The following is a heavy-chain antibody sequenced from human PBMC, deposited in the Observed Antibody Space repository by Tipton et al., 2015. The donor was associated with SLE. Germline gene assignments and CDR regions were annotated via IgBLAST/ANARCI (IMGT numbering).Heavy chain of an antibody. J-gene: IGHJ4*02. CDR3: ARDRGNWGLDY. CDR1: GFTVGGSY. D-gene: IGHD3-10*01. Sequence: PRLSCAASGFTVGGSYMTWVRQAPGKGLEWVSVIYSGGITYYADSVKGRFTISRHNSKNTLYLQMNALRAEDTAVYYCARDRGNWGLDYWGQGTLVTVSS. V-gene: IGHV3-53*01. CDR2: IYSGGIT.